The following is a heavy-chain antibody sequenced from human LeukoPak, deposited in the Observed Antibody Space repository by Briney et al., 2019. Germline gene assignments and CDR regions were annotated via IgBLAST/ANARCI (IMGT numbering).Heavy chain of an antibody. D-gene: IGHD3-10*01. V-gene: IGHV4-59*01. CDR1: GGSISSYY. Sequence: SETLSLTCTVSGGSISSYYWSWIRQPPGKGLEWIGYIYYSGSTNYNPSLKSRVTISVDTSKNQFSLKLSSVTAADTAVYYCAGNYYGSGSYEDYWGQGTLVTVSS. CDR2: IYYSGST. CDR3: AGNYYGSGSYEDY. J-gene: IGHJ4*02.